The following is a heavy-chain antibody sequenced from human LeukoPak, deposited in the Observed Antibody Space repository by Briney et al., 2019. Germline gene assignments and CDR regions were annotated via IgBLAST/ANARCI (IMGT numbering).Heavy chain of an antibody. Sequence: PSETLSLTCAVYGGSFSGYYWSWIRQPPGKGLEWIGYIYYSGSTNYNPSLKSRVTISVDTSKNQFSLKLSSVTAADTAVYYCARGWLVAPYYYYYMDVWGKGTTVTISS. V-gene: IGHV4-59*01. CDR3: ARGWLVAPYYYYYMDV. CDR2: IYYSGST. D-gene: IGHD5-12*01. J-gene: IGHJ6*03. CDR1: GGSFSGYY.